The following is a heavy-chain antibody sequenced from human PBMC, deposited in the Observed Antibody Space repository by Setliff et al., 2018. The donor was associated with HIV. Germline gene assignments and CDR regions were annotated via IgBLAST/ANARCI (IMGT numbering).Heavy chain of an antibody. J-gene: IGHJ4*02. D-gene: IGHD5-18*01. V-gene: IGHV4-59*01. Sequence: SETMSLTCTVSSDSIRFYYWTWIRQPPGKGLEWIGNVYYTGSTNYNPSLKSRITISIDTSKSQFSLNLTSVAAADTAVYYCAIDSGGYNYGFAVGSFDYWGQGALVTVSS. CDR2: VYYTGST. CDR1: SDSIRFYY. CDR3: AIDSGGYNYGFAVGSFDY.